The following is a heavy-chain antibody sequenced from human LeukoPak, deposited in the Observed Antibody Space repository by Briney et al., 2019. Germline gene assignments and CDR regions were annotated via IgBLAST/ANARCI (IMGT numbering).Heavy chain of an antibody. V-gene: IGHV1-2*02. Sequence: ASVKVSCKASGYTFTGYYMHWVRQAPGQGLEWMGWINPNSGGTNYALKFQGRVTMTRDTSISTAYMELSRLRSDDTAVYYCARGRDYGDYPNAEYFQHWGQGTLVTVSS. CDR3: ARGRDYGDYPNAEYFQH. CDR1: GYTFTGYY. J-gene: IGHJ1*01. CDR2: INPNSGGT. D-gene: IGHD4-17*01.